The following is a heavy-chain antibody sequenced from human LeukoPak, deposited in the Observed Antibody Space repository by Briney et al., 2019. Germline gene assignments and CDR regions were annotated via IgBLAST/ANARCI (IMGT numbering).Heavy chain of an antibody. D-gene: IGHD2-2*01. CDR3: ARVPLPSFDCSSTSCYWAGFDP. CDR2: IIPILGIA. J-gene: IGHJ5*02. V-gene: IGHV1-69*04. Sequence: SVKVSCKASGGTFSSYAISWVRQTPGQGLEWMGRIIPILGIANYAQKFQGRVTITADKSTSTAYMELSSLRPEDTAVYYCARVPLPSFDCSSTSCYWAGFDPWGQGTLVTVSS. CDR1: GGTFSSYA.